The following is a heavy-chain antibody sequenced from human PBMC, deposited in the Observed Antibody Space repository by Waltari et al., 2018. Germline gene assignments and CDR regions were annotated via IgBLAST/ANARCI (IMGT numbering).Heavy chain of an antibody. Sequence: EVQLVESGGDLVQPGGSLRLSCVVSRFNFGSYVMSWVRQAPGKGLEWVSAISPSGDVTDYADSVKGRFTISRDNSRNTLYLQLNSLRAADTAVYLCARRGPRVADYCMDVWGKGTTVTVSS. CDR1: RFNFGSYV. CDR3: ARRGPRVADYCMDV. V-gene: IGHV3-23*04. J-gene: IGHJ6*03. CDR2: ISPSGDVT.